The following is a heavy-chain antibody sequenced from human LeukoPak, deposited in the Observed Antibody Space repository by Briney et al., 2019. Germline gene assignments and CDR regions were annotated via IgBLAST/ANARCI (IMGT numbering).Heavy chain of an antibody. CDR3: ARGRWGWLQLPPFDY. Sequence: PSETLSLTCAVYGGSFSGYYWSWIRQPPGKGLEWIGEINHSGSTNYNPSLKSRVTISVDTSKNQFSPKLSSVTAADTAVYYCARGRWGWLQLPPFDYWGQGTLVTVSS. J-gene: IGHJ4*02. CDR2: INHSGST. CDR1: GGSFSGYY. D-gene: IGHD5-24*01. V-gene: IGHV4-34*01.